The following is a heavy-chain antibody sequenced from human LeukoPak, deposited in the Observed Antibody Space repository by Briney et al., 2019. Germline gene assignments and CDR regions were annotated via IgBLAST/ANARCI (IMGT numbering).Heavy chain of an antibody. Sequence: SETLSLTCAVYGGSFSGYDWNWIRQPPGKGLEWVGEIDHSGSTNHNPSLKSRLTISVDTSKDQFSLKLSSVTAADTAVYYCARMEESWYQVGFDPWGQGTLVTVSS. J-gene: IGHJ5*02. V-gene: IGHV4-34*01. CDR3: ARMEESWYQVGFDP. CDR1: GGSFSGYD. CDR2: IDHSGST. D-gene: IGHD6-13*01.